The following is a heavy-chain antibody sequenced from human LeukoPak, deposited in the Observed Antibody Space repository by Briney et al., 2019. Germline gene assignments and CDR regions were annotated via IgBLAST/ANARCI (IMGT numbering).Heavy chain of an antibody. CDR1: GGTFSSYA. D-gene: IGHD6-19*01. CDR2: IIPIFGTA. V-gene: IGHV1-69*01. CDR3: AVAGSGWYLYYFDY. Sequence: GASVKVSCKASGGTFSSYAISWVRQAPGQGLEWMGGIIPIFGTANYAQKFQGRVTITADESTSTAYMELSSLRSEDTAVYYCAVAGSGWYLYYFDYWGQGTLVTVSS. J-gene: IGHJ4*02.